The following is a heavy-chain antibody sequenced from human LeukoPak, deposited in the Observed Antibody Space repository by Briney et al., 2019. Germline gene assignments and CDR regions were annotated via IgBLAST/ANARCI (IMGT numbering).Heavy chain of an antibody. CDR3: ARSTVRGVLDY. CDR2: IWFDGSNK. V-gene: IGHV3-33*01. D-gene: IGHD3-10*01. J-gene: IGHJ4*02. CDR1: GFTFGSYG. Sequence: PGGSLRLSCAASGFTFGSYGMHSVRQAPGKGLEWVALIWFDGSNKYYANSVKGRFTISRDNSKSTLHLQMNSLRAEDAAVYYCARSTVRGVLDYWGQGTLVTVSS.